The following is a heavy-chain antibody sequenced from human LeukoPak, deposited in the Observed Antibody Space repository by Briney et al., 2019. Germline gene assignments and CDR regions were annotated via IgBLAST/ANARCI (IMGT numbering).Heavy chain of an antibody. CDR2: INHSGST. Sequence: SETLSLTCAVYGGSFSGYYWSWIRQPPGKGLEWIGEINHSGSTNYNPSLKSRVTISVDTSKNQFSLKLSSVTAEDTAVYYCARGHVVVVPAAIHYYYYYYMDVWGKGTTVTVSS. J-gene: IGHJ6*03. CDR1: GGSFSGYY. D-gene: IGHD2-2*01. CDR3: ARGHVVVVPAAIHYYYYYYMDV. V-gene: IGHV4-34*01.